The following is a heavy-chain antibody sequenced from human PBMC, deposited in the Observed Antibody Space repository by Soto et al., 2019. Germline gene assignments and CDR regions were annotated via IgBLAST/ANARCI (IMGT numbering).Heavy chain of an antibody. Sequence: GGSLRLSCAASGFSFSSYAMSWVRQAPGKGLEWVSTMSGTSGTTYYADSVKGRFTISRDSSENTLFLQMNSLRAEDTAIYYCAREYNWNDYFDFWGQGTPVTVSS. CDR2: MSGTSGTT. J-gene: IGHJ4*02. V-gene: IGHV3-23*01. D-gene: IGHD1-20*01. CDR3: AREYNWNDYFDF. CDR1: GFSFSSYA.